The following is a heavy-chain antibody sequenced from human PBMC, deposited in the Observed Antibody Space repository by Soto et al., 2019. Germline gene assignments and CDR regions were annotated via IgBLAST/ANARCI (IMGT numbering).Heavy chain of an antibody. Sequence: SETLSLTCAVYGGSFSDYYWSWIRQPPGKGLEWIGEINHSGSTNYNPSLKSRVTISVDTSKNQFSLKLSSVTAADTAVYYCARGTKPCGGDCYSASLIDDWGQGTLVTGSS. CDR2: INHSGST. CDR1: GGSFSDYY. J-gene: IGHJ4*02. V-gene: IGHV4-34*01. CDR3: ARGTKPCGGDCYSASLIDD. D-gene: IGHD2-21*02.